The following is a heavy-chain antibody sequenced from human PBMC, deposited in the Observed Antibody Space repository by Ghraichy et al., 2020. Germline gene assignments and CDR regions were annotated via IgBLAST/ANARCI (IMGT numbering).Heavy chain of an antibody. CDR2: IRGSGSST. CDR1: GFTFSSYA. D-gene: IGHD3-22*01. CDR3: AKDRDYSDSSGYYFNAFDM. Sequence: GESLNISCAASGFTFSSYAMSWVRQAPGKGLEWVSAIRGSGSSTYYTDSVKGRFTISRDNSKNTLYLQMNSLRAEDTAVYYCAKDRDYSDSSGYYFNAFDMWGQGTMVTVSS. V-gene: IGHV3-23*01. J-gene: IGHJ3*02.